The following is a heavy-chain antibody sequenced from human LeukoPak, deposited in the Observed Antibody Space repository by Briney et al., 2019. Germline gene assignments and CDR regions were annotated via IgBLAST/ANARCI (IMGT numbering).Heavy chain of an antibody. CDR1: VYSVTLCY. CDR3: GRDIHYYGPGETTTGFVDF. J-gene: IGHJ4*02. D-gene: IGHD3-10*01. V-gene: IGHV1-2*02. Sequence: SSVNVSCKSSVYSVTLCYMHWGRQSPRQGRGWRGWINPNSGGQNYAPKFQGRVTLTRDKYISSAYMELSSLGSDDMAVYSRGRDIHYYGPGETTTGFVDFWGQGTLVTVSS. CDR2: INPNSGGQ.